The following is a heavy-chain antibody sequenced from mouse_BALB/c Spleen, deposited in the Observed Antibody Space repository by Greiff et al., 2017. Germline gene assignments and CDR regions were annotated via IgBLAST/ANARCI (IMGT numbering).Heavy chain of an antibody. CDR1: GYTFTSYY. D-gene: IGHD2-2*01. CDR2: INPSNGGT. V-gene: IGHV1S81*02. CDR3: TRGVTTRGDFDV. Sequence: QVQLQQPGAELVKPGASVKLSCKASGYTFTSYYMYWVKQRPGQGLEWIGGINPSNGGTNFNEKFKSKATLTVDKSSSTAYMQLSSLTSEDSAVYYCTRGVTTRGDFDVWGAGTTVTVSS. J-gene: IGHJ1*01.